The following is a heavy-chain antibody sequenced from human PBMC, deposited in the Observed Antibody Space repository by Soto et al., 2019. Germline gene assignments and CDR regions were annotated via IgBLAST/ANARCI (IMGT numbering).Heavy chain of an antibody. Sequence: QVQLVESGGGVVQPGRSLRLSCAASGFTFSTYAMHWVRQAPGKGPEWVAVISSDGSNNYYADSVKGRFTISRDNSKNTLYLQMNSLRVEDTAVYYCARMGWAVAGSYYFDYWGQGTLVTVSS. CDR2: ISSDGSNN. CDR3: ARMGWAVAGSYYFDY. J-gene: IGHJ4*02. V-gene: IGHV3-30-3*01. CDR1: GFTFSTYA. D-gene: IGHD6-19*01.